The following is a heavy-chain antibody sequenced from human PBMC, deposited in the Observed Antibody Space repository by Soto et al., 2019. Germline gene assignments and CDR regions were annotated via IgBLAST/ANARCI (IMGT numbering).Heavy chain of an antibody. CDR1: GYTFTSND. Sequence: SVTVSCKASGYTFTSNDINWVRQASGQGLEWMGWMNPNTGGSGYAQDFQGRITMTRDTATSTAYMELTSLRSDDTAVYYCARGGPAAGYDLWGQGTLVTVSS. D-gene: IGHD6-13*01. J-gene: IGHJ4*02. V-gene: IGHV1-8*01. CDR3: ARGGPAAGYDL. CDR2: MNPNTGGS.